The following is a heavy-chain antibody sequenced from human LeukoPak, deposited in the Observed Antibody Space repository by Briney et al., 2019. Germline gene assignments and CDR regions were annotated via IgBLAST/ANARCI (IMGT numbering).Heavy chain of an antibody. Sequence: ASVKVSCTASGYTFTGYYMHWVRQAPGQGLEWMGRINPNSGGTNYAQKFQGRATMTRDTSISTAYMELSRLRSDDTAVYYCARDTLSHFDYWGQGTLVTVSS. CDR1: GYTFTGYY. CDR2: INPNSGGT. CDR3: ARDTLSHFDY. V-gene: IGHV1-2*06. J-gene: IGHJ4*02.